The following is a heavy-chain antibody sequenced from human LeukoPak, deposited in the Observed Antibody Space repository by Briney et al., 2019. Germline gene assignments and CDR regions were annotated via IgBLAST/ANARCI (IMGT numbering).Heavy chain of an antibody. D-gene: IGHD1-26*01. CDR1: GASISSSSYY. Sequence: PSETLSLTCSVSGASISSSSYYWGWIRQPPGKGLEWIGSIYYGGSAYYNPSLKSRVTISVDTSKNQFSLKLSSVTAADTAVYYCARQEHSGSYYWGQGTLVTVSS. V-gene: IGHV4-39*01. CDR2: IYYGGSA. CDR3: ARQEHSGSYY. J-gene: IGHJ4*02.